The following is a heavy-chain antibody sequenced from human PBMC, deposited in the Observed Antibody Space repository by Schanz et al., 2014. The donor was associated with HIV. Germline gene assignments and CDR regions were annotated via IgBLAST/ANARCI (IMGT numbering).Heavy chain of an antibody. V-gene: IGHV1-69*01. CDR2: IIPLFGTS. J-gene: IGHJ4*02. D-gene: IGHD6-13*01. CDR1: GYTFTNFF. Sequence: QMKLVQSGAEVKQPGASVRVSCKASGYTFTNFFIHWVRQAPGQGLEWMGGIIPLFGTSNYAQKFQGRATITADESTSTAYMELSSLRSEDTAVYYCARDSPVAAGTLDYWGQGTLVTVSS. CDR3: ARDSPVAAGTLDY.